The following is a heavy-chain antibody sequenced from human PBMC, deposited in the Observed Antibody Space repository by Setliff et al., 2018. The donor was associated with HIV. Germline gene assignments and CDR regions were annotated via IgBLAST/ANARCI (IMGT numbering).Heavy chain of an antibody. Sequence: ASVKVSCKASGYTFTSYGISWVRQAPGQGLEWMGRISAYNGNTNYAQQLQGRVTMTTDTSTRTAYMELRSLRSDDTAVYYCAREIAARRGGYYYYYYMDVWGKGTTVTVSS. CDR1: GYTFTSYG. J-gene: IGHJ6*03. V-gene: IGHV1-18*01. D-gene: IGHD6-6*01. CDR2: ISAYNGNT. CDR3: AREIAARRGGYYYYYYMDV.